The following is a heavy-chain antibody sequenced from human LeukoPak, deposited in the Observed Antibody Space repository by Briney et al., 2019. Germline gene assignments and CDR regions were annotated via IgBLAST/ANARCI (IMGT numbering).Heavy chain of an antibody. CDR1: GYSISSGYY. D-gene: IGHD3-22*01. J-gene: IGHJ3*02. CDR3: ARQYYYDSSGYGGDDAFDI. V-gene: IGHV4-38-2*01. CDR2: IYHSGST. Sequence: SETLSLTCAVSGYSISSGYYWGWIRQPPGKGLEWVGSIYHSGSTYYNPSLTSRVTISVDTSKNQISLKLSSVTAADTAVYYCARQYYYDSSGYGGDDAFDIWGQGTMVTVSS.